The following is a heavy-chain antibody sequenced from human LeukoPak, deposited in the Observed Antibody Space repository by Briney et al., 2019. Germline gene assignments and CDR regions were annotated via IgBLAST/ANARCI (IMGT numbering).Heavy chain of an antibody. D-gene: IGHD2-2*01. CDR3: AKDGDVCSSTSCYFPPTWFDP. CDR2: ISGSGGST. J-gene: IGHJ5*02. Sequence: GGSLRLSCAASGFTFSSYAMSWVRQAPGKGLEWVSAISGSGGSTYYADSMKGRFTISRDNSKNTLYLQMNSLRAEDTAVYYCAKDGDVCSSTSCYFPPTWFDPWGQGTLVTVSS. CDR1: GFTFSSYA. V-gene: IGHV3-23*01.